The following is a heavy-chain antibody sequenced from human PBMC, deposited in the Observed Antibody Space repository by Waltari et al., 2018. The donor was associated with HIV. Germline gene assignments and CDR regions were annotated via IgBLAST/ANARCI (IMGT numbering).Heavy chain of an antibody. V-gene: IGHV4-59*01. CDR3: AREYSHLRDNWFDP. Sequence: QVQLQESGPGLVKPSETLSLTCTVSGGSISSYYWRWIRQPPGKGLEWIGYIYYSGSTNYNPSLKSRVTISVDTSKNQFSLKLSSVTAADTAVYYCAREYSHLRDNWFDPWGQGTLVTVSS. CDR1: GGSISSYY. D-gene: IGHD5-18*01. J-gene: IGHJ5*02. CDR2: IYYSGST.